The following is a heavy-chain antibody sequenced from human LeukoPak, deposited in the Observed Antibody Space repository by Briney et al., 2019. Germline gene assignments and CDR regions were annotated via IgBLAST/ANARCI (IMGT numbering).Heavy chain of an antibody. V-gene: IGHV1-2*02. J-gene: IGHJ4*02. D-gene: IGHD5-18*01. CDR1: GYTFTGYY. CDR3: ARVPIDTAMVHFDY. Sequence: ASVKVSCKASGYTFTGYYMHWVRQAPGQGLEWMGWINPNSGDTNYAQKFQGGVTMTRDTSISTAYMELSRLRSDDTAVYYCARVPIDTAMVHFDYWGQGTLVTVSS. CDR2: INPNSGDT.